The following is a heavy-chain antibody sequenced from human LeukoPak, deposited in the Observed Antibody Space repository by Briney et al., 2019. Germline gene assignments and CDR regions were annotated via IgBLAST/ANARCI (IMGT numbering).Heavy chain of an antibody. CDR2: IKSKTDGGTT. CDR1: GFTFSNAW. CDR3: STTYYYDSSEGY. D-gene: IGHD3-22*01. Sequence: GGSLRLSCAASGFTFSNAWMNWVRQAPGKGLEWVGRIKSKTDGGTTDYAAPVKGRFTISSDDSKNTLYLQMNSLKTEDTAVYYCSTTYYYDSSEGYWGQGTLVTVSS. J-gene: IGHJ4*02. V-gene: IGHV3-15*07.